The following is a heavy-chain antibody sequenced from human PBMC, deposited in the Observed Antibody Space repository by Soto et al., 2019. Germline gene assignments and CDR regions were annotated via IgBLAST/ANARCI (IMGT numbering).Heavy chain of an antibody. CDR2: ISESGDGT. Sequence: GGSLRLSCAASGFTLNTYAMTWVRQAPGKGLEWVSLISESGDGTYYADSVKGRFTISRDNSQRTLNLQMNSLRAEDTAVYYCAKNGDFWSWGMDVWGQGTTVTVSS. CDR1: GFTLNTYA. V-gene: IGHV3-23*01. D-gene: IGHD3-3*01. J-gene: IGHJ6*02. CDR3: AKNGDFWSWGMDV.